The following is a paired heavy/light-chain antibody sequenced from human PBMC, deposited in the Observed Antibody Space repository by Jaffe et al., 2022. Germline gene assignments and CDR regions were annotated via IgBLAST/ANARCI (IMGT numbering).Light chain of an antibody. V-gene: IGLV2-14*03. CDR1: SSDVGGYNY. CDR3: SSYTSSSTPYVV. CDR2: DVS. J-gene: IGLJ2*01. Sequence: QSALTQPASVSGSPGQSITISCTGTSSDVGGYNYVSWYQQHPGKAPKLMIYDVSNRPSGVSNRFSGSKSGNTASLTISGLQAEDEADYYCSSYTSSSTPYVVFGGGTKLTVL.
Heavy chain of an antibody. CDR2: IFSNDEK. D-gene: IGHD3-9*01. Sequence: QVTLKESGPVLVKPTETLTLTCTVSGFSLSNARMGVSWIRQPPGKALEWLAHIFSNDEKSYSTSLKSRLTISKDTSKSQVVLTMTNMDPVDTATYYCARIGYDILTGYYTWYYFDYWGQGTLVTVSS. J-gene: IGHJ4*02. CDR1: GFSLSNARMG. V-gene: IGHV2-26*01. CDR3: ARIGYDILTGYYTWYYFDY.